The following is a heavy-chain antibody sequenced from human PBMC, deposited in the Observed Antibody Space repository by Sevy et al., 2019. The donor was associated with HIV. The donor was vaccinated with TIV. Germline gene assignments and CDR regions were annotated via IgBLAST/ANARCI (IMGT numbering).Heavy chain of an antibody. J-gene: IGHJ4*02. CDR2: ISYDGDNR. V-gene: IGHV3-30-3*01. Sequence: GGSLRLSCAASRFTFSDYALHWVRQAPDKGLEWVAVISYDGDNRSYGDSVKGRFTICRDNSKNTLFLQMNSLRVEDTAVYYCARGGTYYGSGTFSASDYWGQGTLVTVSS. CDR3: ARGGTYYGSGTFSASDY. D-gene: IGHD3-10*01. CDR1: RFTFSDYA.